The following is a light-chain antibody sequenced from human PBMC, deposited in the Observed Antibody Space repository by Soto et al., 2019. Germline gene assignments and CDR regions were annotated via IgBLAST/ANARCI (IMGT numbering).Light chain of an antibody. CDR1: QNVSTS. Sequence: EIVLTQSPATLSLSPGERATLSCRATQNVSTSLAWYQQKPGQAPRLLIFDASNRATGIPARFSGNGSGTDFTLTISCLEPEDFAVYYCQQRSNWPPYTFGQGTKLEIK. CDR3: QQRSNWPPYT. CDR2: DAS. J-gene: IGKJ2*01. V-gene: IGKV3-11*01.